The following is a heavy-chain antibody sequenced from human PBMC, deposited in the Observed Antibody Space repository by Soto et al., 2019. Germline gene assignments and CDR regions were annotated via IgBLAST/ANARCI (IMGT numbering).Heavy chain of an antibody. J-gene: IGHJ4*02. V-gene: IGHV4-59*11. CDR2: IFYSGST. Sequence: ETLSLTCTVSGGSISGHYWTWIRQPPGKGLEWIGYIFYSGSTNYNPSLKSRVSISADTSKNQFSLRMNSMIAADTAVYYCARADPAASVGYWGQGTLVTVSS. CDR1: GGSISGHY. D-gene: IGHD2-2*01. CDR3: ARADPAASVGY.